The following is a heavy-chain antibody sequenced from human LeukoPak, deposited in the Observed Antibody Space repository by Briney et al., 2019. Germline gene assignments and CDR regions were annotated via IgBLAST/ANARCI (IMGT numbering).Heavy chain of an antibody. J-gene: IGHJ4*02. CDR3: ARDPALVDTAMVKVGRQDY. CDR1: GFTFSSYG. Sequence: GGSLRLSCAASGFTFSSYGMHWVRQAPGKGLEWVAVISYDGSNKYYADSVKGRFTISRDNSKNTLYLQMNSLRAEDTAVYYCARDPALVDTAMVKVGRQDYWGQGTLVTVSS. V-gene: IGHV3-30*06. CDR2: ISYDGSNK. D-gene: IGHD5-18*01.